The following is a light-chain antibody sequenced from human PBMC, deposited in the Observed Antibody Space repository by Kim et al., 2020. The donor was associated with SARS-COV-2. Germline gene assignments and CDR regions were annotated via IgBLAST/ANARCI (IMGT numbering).Light chain of an antibody. CDR2: QAS. J-gene: IGKJ2*01. CDR3: QHYIRFPYT. V-gene: IGKV1-5*01. Sequence: DIQMTQSPSTLSASVGDRVSITCRASQIIETYLAWYQQKPGKAPALLIYQASSLHIGVPSRFSASGSGTEFTLTINSLQPDDFATYYCQHYIRFPYTFGQGTKLEI. CDR1: QIIETY.